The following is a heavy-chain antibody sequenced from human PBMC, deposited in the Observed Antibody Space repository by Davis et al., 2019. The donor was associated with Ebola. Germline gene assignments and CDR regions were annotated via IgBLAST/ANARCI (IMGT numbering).Heavy chain of an antibody. D-gene: IGHD4-17*01. V-gene: IGHV3-30*04. CDR1: GFTFSSYA. CDR3: AKSYGDYQTYYYYGMDV. J-gene: IGHJ6*02. Sequence: GGSLRLSCAASGFTFSSYAMHWVRQAPGKGLAWVAVIWYDGSNKYYADSVKGRFTISRDNSKNTQYLQMNSLGAEDTAVYYCAKSYGDYQTYYYYGMDVWGQGTTVTVSS. CDR2: IWYDGSNK.